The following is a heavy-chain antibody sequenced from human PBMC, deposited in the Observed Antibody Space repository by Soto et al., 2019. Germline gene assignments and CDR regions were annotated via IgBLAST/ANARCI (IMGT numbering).Heavy chain of an antibody. CDR1: GGSFSGYY. D-gene: IGHD2-2*01. J-gene: IGHJ5*02. CDR2: INHSGST. CDR3: CRGAFRAVVSAATINWFDP. V-gene: IGHV4-34*01. Sequence: SETLSLTCAVYGGSFSGYYWSWIRQPPGKGLEWIGEINHSGSTTYNPSLKRRGTISVDTSKTQSSLKLGSVTAAETAVYYCCRGAFRAVVSAATINWFDPWGQGTLVTVSS.